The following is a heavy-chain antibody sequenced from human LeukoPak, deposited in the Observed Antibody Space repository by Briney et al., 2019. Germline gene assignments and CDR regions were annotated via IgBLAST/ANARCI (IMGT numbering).Heavy chain of an antibody. Sequence: PGGSLRLSCAASGFTFSSYAMSWVRQAPGKGLEWVSGISWNSGSIGYADSVKGRFTISRDNAKNSLYLQMNSLRAEDTALYYCAKDMDYYDSSGNFDYWGQGTLVTVSS. CDR3: AKDMDYYDSSGNFDY. CDR1: GFTFSSYA. CDR2: ISWNSGSI. D-gene: IGHD3-22*01. V-gene: IGHV3-9*01. J-gene: IGHJ4*02.